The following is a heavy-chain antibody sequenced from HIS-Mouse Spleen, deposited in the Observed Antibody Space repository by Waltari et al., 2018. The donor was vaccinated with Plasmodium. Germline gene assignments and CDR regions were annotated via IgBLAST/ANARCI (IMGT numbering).Heavy chain of an antibody. D-gene: IGHD4-17*01. J-gene: IGHJ3*02. CDR2: IYSGGSP. Sequence: EVQLVESGEGLSQPRVSLGLYCAACGFTVSSTDMSCDRKAPGKGLEFVSVIYSGGSPSYADSLQGRFTISRDNSKNTLYLQMNSLRAEDTAVYYCASKTTVTNHAFDIWGQGTMVTVSS. CDR3: ASKTTVTNHAFDI. CDR1: GFTVSSTD. V-gene: IGHV3-53*01.